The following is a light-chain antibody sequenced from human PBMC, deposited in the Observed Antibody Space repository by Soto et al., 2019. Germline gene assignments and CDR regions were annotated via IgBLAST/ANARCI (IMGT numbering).Light chain of an antibody. V-gene: IGLV1-44*01. Sequence: QSVLTQPPSASGTPGQRVTMSCSGSSSNIGSNTVNWYQQLPGTAPKLLIYFNNQRPSGVPDRFSGSKSGTSASLAISGLQSEDEADYYCAGWDDSLNGPVFGGGTKLTVL. CDR2: FNN. CDR1: SSNIGSNT. J-gene: IGLJ3*02. CDR3: AGWDDSLNGPV.